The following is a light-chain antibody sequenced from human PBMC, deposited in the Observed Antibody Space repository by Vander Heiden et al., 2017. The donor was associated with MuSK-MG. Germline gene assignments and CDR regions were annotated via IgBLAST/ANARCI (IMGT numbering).Light chain of an antibody. V-gene: IGLV2-14*01. Sequence: QSALTQPASVSGSPGPSITISCTGTSSDVGGYNYVSWYQQHPGKAPKLMIYDVSNRPSGVSNRFSGSKSGNTASLTISGLQAEDEADYYCSSYTSSTLGVFGGGTMLTVL. CDR2: DVS. CDR1: SSDVGGYNY. CDR3: SSYTSSTLGV. J-gene: IGLJ3*02.